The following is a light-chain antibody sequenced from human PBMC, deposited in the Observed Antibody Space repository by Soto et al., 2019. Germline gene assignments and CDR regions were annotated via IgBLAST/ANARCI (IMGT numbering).Light chain of an antibody. Sequence: DIVMTQSPATLSVSPGERATFSCRASQNIYSNIAWYQQRPGQAPRLLIYRASTRATGVPARFSGSGSGTEFTLTISSLQSEDFAVYSCLQYHNLWALGQGTKVDIK. J-gene: IGKJ1*01. CDR3: LQYHNLWA. CDR1: QNIYSN. CDR2: RAS. V-gene: IGKV3-15*01.